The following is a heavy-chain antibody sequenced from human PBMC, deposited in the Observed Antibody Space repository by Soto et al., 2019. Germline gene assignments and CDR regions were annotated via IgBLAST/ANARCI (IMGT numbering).Heavy chain of an antibody. CDR3: ARDNDRLQLGWNYYYIMDV. J-gene: IGHJ6*02. D-gene: IGHD4-4*01. Sequence: QVQLVQSGAEVKEPGSSVKVSCKASGGTFSSYAISWVRQAPGQGLEWMGGIIPLFRTPDYAQKFQGRVTXTXXXPTSTAXMXXXXLRFXDTAVYYCARDNDRLQLGWNYYYIMDVWGQGTTITVSS. V-gene: IGHV1-69*05. CDR1: GGTFSSYA. CDR2: IIPLFRTP.